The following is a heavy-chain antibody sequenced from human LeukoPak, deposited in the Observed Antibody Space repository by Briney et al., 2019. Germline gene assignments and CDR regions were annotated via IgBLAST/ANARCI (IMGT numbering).Heavy chain of an antibody. Sequence: ASVKVSCKASGYTFTRYYMHWVRQAPGQGLEWMGIINPSGGSTSYAQKFQGRVTMTRDTSTSTVYMELSSLRSEDTAAYYCARVGEWIQLLRNWFDPWGQGTLVTVSS. CDR3: ARVGEWIQLLRNWFDP. CDR2: INPSGGST. CDR1: GYTFTRYY. J-gene: IGHJ5*02. V-gene: IGHV1-46*01. D-gene: IGHD5-18*01.